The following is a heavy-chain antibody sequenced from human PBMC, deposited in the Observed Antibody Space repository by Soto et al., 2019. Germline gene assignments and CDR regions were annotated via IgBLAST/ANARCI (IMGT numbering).Heavy chain of an antibody. J-gene: IGHJ5*02. CDR1: GFTFSSYA. D-gene: IGHD6-19*01. V-gene: IGHV3-23*01. CDR2: ITGSGTTT. CDR3: AKDLSSGVLRNWFDP. Sequence: EVQLLESGGDLVQPGGSLRLSCAASGFTFSSYAMTWVRQAPGKGLEWVSSITGSGTTTFYAESVKGRFTISRDNSKNTLYLQMSGLRADDTAVYYCAKDLSSGVLRNWFDPWGHRTLVTVSS.